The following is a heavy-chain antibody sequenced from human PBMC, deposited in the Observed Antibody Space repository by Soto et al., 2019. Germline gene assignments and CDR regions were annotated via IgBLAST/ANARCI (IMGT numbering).Heavy chain of an antibody. CDR3: ATSVKPGVRAYDAFDI. D-gene: IGHD3-10*01. J-gene: IGHJ3*02. Sequence: ASVKVSCKASGYTFTGYYMHWVRQAPGQGLEWMGWINPNSGGTNYAQKFQGWVTMTRDTSISTAYMELSRLRSDDTAVYYCATSVKPGVRAYDAFDIWGQGTMVTVSS. CDR1: GYTFTGYY. CDR2: INPNSGGT. V-gene: IGHV1-2*04.